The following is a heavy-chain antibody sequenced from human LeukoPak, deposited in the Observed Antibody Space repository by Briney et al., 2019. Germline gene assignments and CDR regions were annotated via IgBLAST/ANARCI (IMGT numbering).Heavy chain of an antibody. D-gene: IGHD2-8*01. J-gene: IGHJ6*03. CDR2: INHSRST. V-gene: IGHV4-34*01. CDR1: GGSFSGYY. CDR3: ARAKLGYCTNGVCSVGMDV. Sequence: SETLSLTCAVYGGSFSGYYWSWIRQPPGKGLEWIGEINHSRSTNYNPSLKSRVTISVDTSKNQFSLKLSSVTAADTAVYYCARAKLGYCTNGVCSVGMDVWGKGTTVTVSS.